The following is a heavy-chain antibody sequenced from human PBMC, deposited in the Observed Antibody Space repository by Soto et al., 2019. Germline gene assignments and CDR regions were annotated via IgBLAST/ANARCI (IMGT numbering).Heavy chain of an antibody. CDR1: GGSITSAGYY. CDR2: IYYSGTT. Sequence: PSETLSLTCTVSGGSITSAGYYWTWIRQHPGKGLEWIACIYYSGTTSYSPSLRSRLTISVDTSKSQFSLKLTSVTAADTAVYYCARVGPWVPYYYDSSPYTFENWFDPWGQGTLVTVSS. D-gene: IGHD3-22*01. J-gene: IGHJ5*02. CDR3: ARVGPWVPYYYDSSPYTFENWFDP. V-gene: IGHV4-31*03.